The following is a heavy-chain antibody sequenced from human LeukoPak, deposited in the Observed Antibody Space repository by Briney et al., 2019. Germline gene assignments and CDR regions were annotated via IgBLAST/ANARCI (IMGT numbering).Heavy chain of an antibody. CDR3: ARDVLVVVAATLDY. CDR1: GYTFTSYG. V-gene: IGHV1-18*01. CDR2: ISAYNGNT. D-gene: IGHD2-15*01. J-gene: IGHJ4*02. Sequence: ASVKVSCKASGYTFTSYGISWVRQAPGQGLEWMGWISAYNGNTNYAQKLQGRVTMTTDTSTSTAYMELRSLRSDDTAVYYCARDVLVVVAATLDYWGQGTLVTVSS.